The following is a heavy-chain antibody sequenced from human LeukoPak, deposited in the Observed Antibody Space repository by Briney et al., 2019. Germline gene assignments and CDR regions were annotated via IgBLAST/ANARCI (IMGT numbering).Heavy chain of an antibody. CDR3: ATGVFAIVGATWGFDY. D-gene: IGHD1-26*01. CDR2: ISGYNDNT. CDR1: GYTFTSYG. J-gene: IGHJ4*02. Sequence: ASVKVSCKSSGYTFTSYGITWVRQAPGQGLEWMGWISGYNDNTNYAQKFQGRVTMTTDTSTSTAYMEVRSLRSDDTAVYYCATGVFAIVGATWGFDYWGQGTLVTVSS. V-gene: IGHV1-18*01.